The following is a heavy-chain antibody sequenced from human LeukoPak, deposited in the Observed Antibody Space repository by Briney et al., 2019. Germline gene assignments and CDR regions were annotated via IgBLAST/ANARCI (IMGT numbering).Heavy chain of an antibody. D-gene: IGHD2-2*01. CDR2: IYYSGST. CDR1: GGSISSGGYY. J-gene: IGHJ3*02. V-gene: IGHV4-31*03. Sequence: SQTLSLTCTVSGGSISSGGYYWSWIRQHPGKGLEWIGHIYYSGSTYYNPSLKSRVTISVDTSKNQFSLKLSSVTAADTAVYYCARALGPVVPAAPDDAFDIWGQGTMVTVSS. CDR3: ARALGPVVPAAPDDAFDI.